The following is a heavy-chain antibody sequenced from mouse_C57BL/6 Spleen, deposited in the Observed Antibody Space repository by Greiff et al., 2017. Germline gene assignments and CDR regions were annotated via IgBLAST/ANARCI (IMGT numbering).Heavy chain of an antibody. CDR3: ESYAGGYAMEC. J-gene: IGHJ4*01. CDR2: IRNKANGYTT. CDR1: GFTFTDYY. Sequence: EVKLVESGGGLVQPGGSLSLSCAASGFTFTDYYMSWVRQPPGKALEWLGFIRNKANGYTTEYSASVKGRVTISRDNSQSSLYLQMNALGAEDSATYSCESYAGGYAMECWGQGASVTAST. V-gene: IGHV7-3*01.